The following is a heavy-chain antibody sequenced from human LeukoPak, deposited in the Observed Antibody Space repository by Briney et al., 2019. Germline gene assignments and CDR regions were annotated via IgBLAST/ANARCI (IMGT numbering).Heavy chain of an antibody. V-gene: IGHV3-15*01. CDR1: GFAFSNAW. CDR3: SSLGHPGY. Sequence: PGGSLRLSCAASGFAFSNAWMSWVRQAPGKGLEWVGRVKSKTAGETTDYAAPVKGRFTISRDDSKNTVYVQMNSLKTEDTAVYYCSSLGHPGYWGQGTLVTVSS. CDR2: VKSKTAGETT. J-gene: IGHJ4*02.